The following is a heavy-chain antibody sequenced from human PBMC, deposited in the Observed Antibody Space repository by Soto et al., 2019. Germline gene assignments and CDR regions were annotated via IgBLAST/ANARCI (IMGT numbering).Heavy chain of an antibody. CDR3: AHIVVAGLGYYFDY. CDR1: GFSLSSTRMA. CDR2: IYWDDDK. D-gene: IGHD6-19*01. Sequence: QITLKESGPTLVKPTQTLTLTCTFSGFSLSSTRMAVGWIRQPPGKALEWLALIYWDDDKRYSPFLKSRLTIPTDTPKNPVVLTRSNMDPVDTARYYCAHIVVAGLGYYFDYWGQGTLVTVSS. J-gene: IGHJ4*02. V-gene: IGHV2-5*02.